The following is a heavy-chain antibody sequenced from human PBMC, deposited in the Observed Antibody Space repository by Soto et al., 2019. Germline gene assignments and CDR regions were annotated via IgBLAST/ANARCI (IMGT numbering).Heavy chain of an antibody. CDR2: IYWDDDK. V-gene: IGHV2-5*02. D-gene: IGHD6-19*01. CDR3: AHIVVAGLGYYFDY. CDR1: GFSLSSTRMA. J-gene: IGHJ4*02. Sequence: QITLKESGPTLVKPTQTLTLTCTFSGFSLSSTRMALGWIRQPPGKALEWLALIYWDDDKRYRPFLKSRLTITKDTYKTQVVLTMSNLDPVDTARYYCAHIVVAGLGYYFDYWGQGTLVTVSS.